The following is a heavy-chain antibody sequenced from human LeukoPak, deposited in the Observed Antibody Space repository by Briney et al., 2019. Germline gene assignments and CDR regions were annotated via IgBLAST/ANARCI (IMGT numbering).Heavy chain of an antibody. CDR3: ARVESVGDFWSGSFQSFDY. Sequence: GGSLRLSCAASGFTFSSYGMHWVRQAPGKGLEWVAVISYDGSNKYYADSVKGRFTISRDNAKNSLYLQMNSLRAEDTAVYYCARVESVGDFWSGSFQSFDYWGQGTLVTVSS. CDR2: ISYDGSNK. V-gene: IGHV3-30*03. J-gene: IGHJ4*02. CDR1: GFTFSSYG. D-gene: IGHD3-3*01.